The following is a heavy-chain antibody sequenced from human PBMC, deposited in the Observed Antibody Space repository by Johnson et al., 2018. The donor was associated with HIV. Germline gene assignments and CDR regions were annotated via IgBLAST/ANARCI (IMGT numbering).Heavy chain of an antibody. CDR3: ARGRTLITGTTFLFPVDI. CDR1: GFTFSSYW. Sequence: VQLVESGGGLVQPGGSLRLSCAASGFTFSSYWMHWVRQAPGKGLEWVSIIYSGGNTYYADSVKGRFTISRDNSKNTLYLQMNSLRAEDTAVYYCARGRTLITGTTFLFPVDIWGQGTMVTVSS. J-gene: IGHJ3*02. V-gene: IGHV3-66*01. CDR2: IYSGGNT. D-gene: IGHD1-7*01.